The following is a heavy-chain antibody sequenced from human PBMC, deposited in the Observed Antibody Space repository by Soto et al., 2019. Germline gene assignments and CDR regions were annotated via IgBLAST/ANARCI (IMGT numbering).Heavy chain of an antibody. V-gene: IGHV4-30-2*01. J-gene: IGHJ5*02. D-gene: IGHD1-1*01. CDR3: ARDQLEGNWFDP. CDR2: IYHSGST. Sequence: PSETLSLTCAVSGGSLSSGGYSWNWIRQPPGKGLGWIGYIYHSGSTLYNPSLKSRVTISVDKSKNQFSLKLTSVTAADTAVYYCARDQLEGNWFDPWGQGSLVTVSS. CDR1: GGSLSSGGYS.